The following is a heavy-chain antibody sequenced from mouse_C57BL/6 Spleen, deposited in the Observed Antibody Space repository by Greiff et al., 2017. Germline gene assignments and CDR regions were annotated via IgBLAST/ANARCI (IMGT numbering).Heavy chain of an antibody. V-gene: IGHV1-5*01. CDR3: TKAYGTRTYYFDY. CDR1: GYTFTSYW. Sequence: VQLQQSGTVLARPGASVKMSCKTSGYTFTSYWMHWVKQRPGQGLEWIGAIYPGNSDTSYNQKFKGKAKLTAVTSASTAYMELSSLTNEDSAVYYCTKAYGTRTYYFDYWGQGTTLTVSS. CDR2: IYPGNSDT. D-gene: IGHD6-5*01. J-gene: IGHJ2*01.